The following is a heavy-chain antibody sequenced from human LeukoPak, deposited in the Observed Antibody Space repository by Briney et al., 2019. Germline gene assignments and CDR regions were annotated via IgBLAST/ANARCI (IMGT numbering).Heavy chain of an antibody. CDR2: IYSGGST. CDR1: GFIFSNFG. D-gene: IGHD3-22*01. J-gene: IGHJ4*02. V-gene: IGHV3-53*01. CDR3: ATGRYYYDKLDY. Sequence: GGSLRLSCAASGFIFSNFGMNWVRQAPGKGLEWVSVIYSGGSTYYADSVKGRFTISRDNSKNTLYLQMNSLRAEDTAVYYCATGRYYYDKLDYWGQGTLVTVSS.